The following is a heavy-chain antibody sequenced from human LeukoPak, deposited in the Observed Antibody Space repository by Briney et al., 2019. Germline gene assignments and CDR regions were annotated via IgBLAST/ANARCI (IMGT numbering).Heavy chain of an antibody. Sequence: SQTLSLTCTVSGGSISSGGYYWSWIRQHPGKGLEWIGYIYYSGSTYYNPSLKSRVTISVDTSKNQFSLKLSSVTAADTAVYYCARFTVERITMIVGAFDIWGQGTMVTVSS. CDR3: ARFTVERITMIVGAFDI. V-gene: IGHV4-31*03. CDR2: IYYSGST. D-gene: IGHD3-22*01. CDR1: GGSISSGGYY. J-gene: IGHJ3*02.